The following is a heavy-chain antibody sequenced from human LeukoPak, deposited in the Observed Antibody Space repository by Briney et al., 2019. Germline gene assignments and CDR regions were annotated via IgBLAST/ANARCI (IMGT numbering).Heavy chain of an antibody. J-gene: IGHJ4*02. CDR1: GFTFSSYS. Sequence: PGGSLRLSCAASGFTFSSYSMNWVRQAPGKGLEWVSSISSSSSYIYYADSVKGRFTISRDNAKNSLYLQMNSLRAEDTAAYYCARDLMVTVDYWGQGTLVTVSS. V-gene: IGHV3-21*01. CDR3: ARDLMVTVDY. CDR2: ISSSSSYI. D-gene: IGHD4-23*01.